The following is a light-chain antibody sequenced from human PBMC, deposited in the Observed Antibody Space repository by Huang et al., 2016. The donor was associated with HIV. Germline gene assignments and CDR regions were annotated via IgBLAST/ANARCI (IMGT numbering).Light chain of an antibody. CDR2: AAS. CDR1: QDISNY. V-gene: IGKV1-27*01. J-gene: IGKJ1*01. CDR3: QKYNSAPRT. Sequence: DIQMTQSPPSLSASVADRVTITCRASQDISNYLAWYQQKPGKVPQLLIYAASTFQSGVSTRFRGRGSGKNFPLTLSSLQPEDVGTYQCQKYNSAPRTFGQGTKVEIQ.